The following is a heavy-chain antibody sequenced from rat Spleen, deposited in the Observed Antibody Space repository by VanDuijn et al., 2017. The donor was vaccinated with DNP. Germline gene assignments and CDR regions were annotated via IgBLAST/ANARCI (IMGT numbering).Heavy chain of an antibody. CDR3: TTDPLSMGINWFAY. CDR2: ISYDGSDT. CDR1: GFTFSDHN. Sequence: EVQLVESGGGLVQPGRSLKLSCAASGFTFSDHNMAWVRQAPKKGLEWVATISYDGSDTYYRDSVKGRFTISRDNAQSTLYLQMDSLRSEDTATYYCTTDPLSMGINWFAYWGQGTLVTVSS. D-gene: IGHD1-9*01. V-gene: IGHV5-7*01. J-gene: IGHJ3*01.